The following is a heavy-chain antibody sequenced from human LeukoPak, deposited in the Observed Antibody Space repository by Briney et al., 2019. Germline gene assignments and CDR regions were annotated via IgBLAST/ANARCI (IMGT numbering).Heavy chain of an antibody. V-gene: IGHV4-39*07. D-gene: IGHD2-2*01. CDR2: IDYSGYT. Sequence: SETLSLTCTVSGGSIDSSNYNWGWIRQPPGKGLEWIAAIDYSGYTYYRPSLTSRIIMSIDTSKNQFSLKLSSVTAADTAMYYCARLLACTTCNSRVGFMGVWASGTTVVVSS. CDR3: ARLLACTTCNSRVGFMGV. CDR1: GGSIDSSNYN. J-gene: IGHJ6*03.